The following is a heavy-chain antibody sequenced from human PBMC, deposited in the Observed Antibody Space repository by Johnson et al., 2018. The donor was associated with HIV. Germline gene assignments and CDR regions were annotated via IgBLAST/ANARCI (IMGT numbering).Heavy chain of an antibody. Sequence: EVQLVESGGGVVQPGKSLRLSCAASGFTFSSYAIHWVRQAPGKGLEWVSGINWNGGSTGYADSVKGRFTISRDNSKNSLYLQMNSLKAEDTAVYYCARALARGQWRPNGYIWGQGTLVTVSS. CDR1: GFTFSSYA. J-gene: IGHJ3*02. CDR2: INWNGGST. D-gene: IGHD6-19*01. CDR3: ARALARGQWRPNGYI. V-gene: IGHV3-20*04.